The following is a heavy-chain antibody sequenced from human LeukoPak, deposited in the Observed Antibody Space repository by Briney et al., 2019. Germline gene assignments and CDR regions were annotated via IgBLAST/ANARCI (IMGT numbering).Heavy chain of an antibody. CDR1: GFTFSYYA. J-gene: IGHJ4*02. CDR3: AKAEPYYYDSSGYEFDY. V-gene: IGHV3-30*02. CDR2: IRYDGSNK. Sequence: GGSLRLSCAASGFTFSYYAIHWVRQAPGKGLEWVAFIRYDGSNKYYADSVKGRFTISRDNSKNTLCLQMNSLRAEDTAVYYCAKAEPYYYDSSGYEFDYWGQGTLVTVSS. D-gene: IGHD3-22*01.